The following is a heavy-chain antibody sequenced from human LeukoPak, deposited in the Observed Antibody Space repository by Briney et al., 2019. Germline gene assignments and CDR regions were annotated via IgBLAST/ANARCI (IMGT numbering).Heavy chain of an antibody. CDR3: AGSYNILTGYYQRGPWFDP. J-gene: IGHJ5*02. CDR2: IYYSGST. V-gene: IGHV4-59*01. CDR1: GGSISSYY. Sequence: PSETLSLTCTVSGGSISSYYWSWIRQPPGKGLEWIGYIYYSGSTNYNPSLKSRVTISVGTSKNQFSLKLSSVTAADTAVYYCAGSYNILTGYYQRGPWFDPWGQGTLVTVSS. D-gene: IGHD3-9*01.